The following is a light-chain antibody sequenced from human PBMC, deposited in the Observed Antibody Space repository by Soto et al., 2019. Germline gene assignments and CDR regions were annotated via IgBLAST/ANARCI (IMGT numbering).Light chain of an antibody. CDR1: QSVSSSF. CDR3: QQYGSSPHT. J-gene: IGKJ2*01. V-gene: IGKV3-20*01. Sequence: EIVLTQSPGTLSLSPGERAALSCRASQSVSSSFLAWYQQKPGQTPRLLIYDASGRATGIPDGFSGSGSGTDFTLTISRLEPEDFAVYYCQQYGSSPHTFGQGTKLEIK. CDR2: DAS.